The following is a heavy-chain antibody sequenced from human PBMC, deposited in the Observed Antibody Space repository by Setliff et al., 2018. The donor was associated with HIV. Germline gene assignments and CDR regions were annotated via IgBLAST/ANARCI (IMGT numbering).Heavy chain of an antibody. J-gene: IGHJ4*02. D-gene: IGHD3-22*01. Sequence: SETLSLTCTVSGDSLSSDYYYWAWIRQHPEKGLEWIGYIYYSGSTLYNPSLRSRLTMSVDTSKNQFSLELSSVTAADTAVYFCASAPLYFYDGSGYLKYWGQGSQVTVSS. CDR1: GDSLSSDYYY. CDR2: IYYSGST. V-gene: IGHV4-31*03. CDR3: ASAPLYFYDGSGYLKY.